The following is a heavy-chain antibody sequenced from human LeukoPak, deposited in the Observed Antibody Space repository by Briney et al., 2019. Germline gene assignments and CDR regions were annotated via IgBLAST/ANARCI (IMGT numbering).Heavy chain of an antibody. CDR3: ARRGAYYYYGMDV. Sequence: GGSLRLSCAAYGFTFGSYEMNWVRQAPGKGLEWVSYISSSGSTIYYADSVKGRFTISRDNAKNSLYLQMNSLRAEDTAVYYCARRGAYYYYGMDVWGQGTTVTVSS. D-gene: IGHD3-10*01. V-gene: IGHV3-48*03. CDR1: GFTFGSYE. J-gene: IGHJ6*02. CDR2: ISSSGSTI.